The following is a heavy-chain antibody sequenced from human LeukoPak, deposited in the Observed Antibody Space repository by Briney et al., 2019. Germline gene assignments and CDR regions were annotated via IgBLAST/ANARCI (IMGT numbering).Heavy chain of an antibody. CDR2: IKQDGSEK. CDR3: ARARGAPVGGFDI. J-gene: IGHJ3*02. V-gene: IGHV3-7*01. Sequence: PGGSLRLSCVASTFAFSNYWMGWVRQAPGKGLEWVANIKQDGSEKYYVDSMKGRFTISRDNAKNSLYLQMNSLRVEDTAVYYCARARGAPVGGFDIWGQGIMVTVSS. D-gene: IGHD1-26*01. CDR1: TFAFSNYW.